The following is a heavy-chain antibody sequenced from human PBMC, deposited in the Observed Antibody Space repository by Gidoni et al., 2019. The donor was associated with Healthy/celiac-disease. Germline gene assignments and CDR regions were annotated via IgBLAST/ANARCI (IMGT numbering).Heavy chain of an antibody. CDR1: GFTFSSYA. V-gene: IGHV3-30*04. CDR2: ISYDGSNK. CDR3: ARDSSGWYKLDY. J-gene: IGHJ4*02. D-gene: IGHD6-19*01. Sequence: QAQLVESGGGVVQPGRSLRLSCAASGFTFSSYAMHWVRQAPGKGLEWVAVISYDGSNKYYADSVKGRFTISRDNSKNTLYLQMDSLRAEDTAVYYCARDSSGWYKLDYWGQGTLVTVSS.